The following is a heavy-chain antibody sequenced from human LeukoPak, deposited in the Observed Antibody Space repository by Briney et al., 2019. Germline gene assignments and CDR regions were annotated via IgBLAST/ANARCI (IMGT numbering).Heavy chain of an antibody. CDR2: IYTSGST. J-gene: IGHJ3*02. CDR1: DASIGNAHYY. CDR3: ARHSDAFDI. Sequence: PSETLSLTCTVSDASIGNAHYYWSWIRQPAGKGLEWIGRIYTSGSTNYNPSLKSRVTISVDTSKNQFSLKLSSVTAADTAVYYCARHSDAFDIWGQGTMVTVSS. V-gene: IGHV4-61*02.